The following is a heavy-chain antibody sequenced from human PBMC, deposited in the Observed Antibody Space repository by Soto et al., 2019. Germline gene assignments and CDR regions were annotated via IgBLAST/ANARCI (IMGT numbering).Heavy chain of an antibody. CDR3: ARQVVVVPATTPLDYYYYGMDV. CDR1: GGTFSSYT. D-gene: IGHD2-2*01. Sequence: QVQLVQSGAEVKKPGSSVKVSCKASGGTFSSYTISWVRQAPGQGLEWMGRIIPILGIANYAQKFQGRVTITADKSTSTAYMELSSLRSEDTAVYYCARQVVVVPATTPLDYYYYGMDVWGQGTTVTVSS. V-gene: IGHV1-69*02. CDR2: IIPILGIA. J-gene: IGHJ6*02.